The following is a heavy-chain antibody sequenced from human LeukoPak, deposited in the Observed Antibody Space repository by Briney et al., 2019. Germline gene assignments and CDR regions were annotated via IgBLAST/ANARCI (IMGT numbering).Heavy chain of an antibody. J-gene: IGHJ4*02. D-gene: IGHD5-24*01. CDR3: AKEALLGRWLQLVYFDY. CDR2: ISGSGGST. V-gene: IGHV3-23*01. CDR1: GFTFSSYA. Sequence: GGSLRLSCAASGFTFSSYAMSWVRQAPGKGLEWVSAISGSGGSTYYADSMKGRFTISRDNSKNTLYLQMNSLRAEDTAVYYCAKEALLGRWLQLVYFDYWGQGTLVTVSS.